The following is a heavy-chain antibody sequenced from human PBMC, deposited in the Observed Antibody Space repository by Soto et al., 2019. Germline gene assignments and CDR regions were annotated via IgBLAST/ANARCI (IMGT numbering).Heavy chain of an antibody. CDR2: INHSGST. D-gene: IGHD7-27*01. CDR1: GGSFSCYY. J-gene: IGHJ4*02. CDR3: ATQAKNWGGDDY. V-gene: IGHV4-34*01. Sequence: PSETLSVTCAVYGGSFSCYYWSWIRQPPGKGLEWIGEINHSGSTNYNPSLKSRVTISVDTSKNQFSLKLSSVTAADTAVYYCATQAKNWGGDDYWGQGTLVTVSS.